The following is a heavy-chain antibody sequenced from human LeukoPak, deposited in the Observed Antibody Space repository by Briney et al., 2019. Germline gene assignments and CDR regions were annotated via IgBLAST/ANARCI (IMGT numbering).Heavy chain of an antibody. CDR1: GGSVSSTSYY. CDR3: ARHLRRIAAERHFDY. Sequence: SETLTLTCTVSGGSVSSTSYYWGWIRQPPGKGLEWIESIYYSGSTYYNPSLKSRVTISVDTSKNQFSLKLSSVTAADTAVYHCARHLRRIAAERHFDYWGQGTLVTVSS. J-gene: IGHJ4*02. CDR2: IYYSGST. D-gene: IGHD6-6*01. V-gene: IGHV4-39*01.